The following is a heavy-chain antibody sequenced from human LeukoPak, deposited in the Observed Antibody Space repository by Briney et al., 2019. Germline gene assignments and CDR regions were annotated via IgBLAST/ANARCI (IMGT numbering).Heavy chain of an antibody. V-gene: IGHV3-11*03. CDR2: ICYSSTYT. CDR3: ARIPANSYYFDY. J-gene: IGHJ4*02. CDR1: GFTFSDYY. Sequence: GGSLRLSCAASGFTFSDYYMAWIRQPPGKGLEWISYICYSSTYTYYADSVKGRFTISRDDARHSVFLQMNSLRADDTAVYYCARIPANSYYFDYWGPGSLVTVSS.